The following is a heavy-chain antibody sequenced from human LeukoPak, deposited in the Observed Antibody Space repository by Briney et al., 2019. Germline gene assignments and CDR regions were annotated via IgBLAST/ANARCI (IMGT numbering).Heavy chain of an antibody. J-gene: IGHJ4*02. V-gene: IGHV3-23*01. CDR1: GFTFSSYA. CDR3: AKDRARITMIVVVITSFDY. D-gene: IGHD3-22*01. Sequence: GGSLRLSCAASGFTFSSYAMSWVRQAPGKALEWVSAISGSGGSTYYADSVKGRFTISRDNSKNTLYLQMNSLRAEDTAVCYCAKDRARITMIVVVITSFDYWGQGTLVTVSS. CDR2: ISGSGGST.